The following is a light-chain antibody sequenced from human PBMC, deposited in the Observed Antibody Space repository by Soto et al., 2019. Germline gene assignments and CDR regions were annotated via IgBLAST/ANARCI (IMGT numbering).Light chain of an antibody. CDR3: SSYPGSNVLVV. CDR1: SSDIGSYNL. V-gene: IGLV2-23*01. J-gene: IGLJ2*01. CDR2: EGS. Sequence: QSALTQPGSVSGSPGQSITISCSGTSSDIGSYNLVSWYQQHPGKAPKVIIFEGSRLPSGVSSRFSGSKSGNTASLTISGLRPEDEADYYCSSYPGSNVLVVFGGGTKVTVL.